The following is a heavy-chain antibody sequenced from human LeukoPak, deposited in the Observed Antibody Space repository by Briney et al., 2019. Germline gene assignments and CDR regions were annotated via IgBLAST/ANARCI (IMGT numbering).Heavy chain of an antibody. CDR3: TTNEDNVIVPVEVREYYYYYYRDV. CDR2: VKTKTAGGTT. J-gene: IGHJ6*03. V-gene: IGHV3-15*01. Sequence: GGSLRVSCSASGFKFSDAWMSWVRQAPGKGLEWVGRVKTKTAGGTTEYSAPGKGSFTISRADSQNMLYLQMNRLKNDDTAVYYCTTNEDNVIVPVEVREYYYYYYRDVGPRGPRFTVS. CDR1: GFKFSDAW. D-gene: IGHD2-2*01.